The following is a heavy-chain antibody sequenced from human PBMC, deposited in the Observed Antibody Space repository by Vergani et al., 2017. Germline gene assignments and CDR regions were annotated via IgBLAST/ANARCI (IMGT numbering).Heavy chain of an antibody. D-gene: IGHD3-9*01. V-gene: IGHV3-33*06. J-gene: IGHJ4*02. Sequence: QVQLVESGGGVVQPGRSLRLSCAASGFTFSSYGMHWVRQAPGKGLEWVAVIWYDGSNKYYADSVKGRVTISRDNSKNKLYLQMNSLRAEDTAVYYCAKDLRDYDILTGFDYWGQGTLVTVSS. CDR1: GFTFSSYG. CDR2: IWYDGSNK. CDR3: AKDLRDYDILTGFDY.